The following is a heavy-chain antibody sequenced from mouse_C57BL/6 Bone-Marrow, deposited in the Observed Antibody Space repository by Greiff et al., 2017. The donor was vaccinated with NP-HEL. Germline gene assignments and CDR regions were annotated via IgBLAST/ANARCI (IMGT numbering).Heavy chain of an antibody. Sequence: QLKESGAELARPGASVKLSCKASGYTFTSYGISWVKQRTGQGLEWIGEIYPRSGNTYYNEKFKGKATLTADKSSSTAYMELRSLTSEDSAVYFCARHGSTFAWFAYWGQGTLVTVSA. CDR1: GYTFTSYG. D-gene: IGHD1-1*01. V-gene: IGHV1-81*01. CDR3: ARHGSTFAWFAY. CDR2: IYPRSGNT. J-gene: IGHJ3*01.